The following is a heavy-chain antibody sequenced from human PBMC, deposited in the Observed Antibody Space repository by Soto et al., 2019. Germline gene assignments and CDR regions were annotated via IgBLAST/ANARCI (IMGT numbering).Heavy chain of an antibody. CDR2: ISPRSGGT. D-gene: IGHD3-9*01. J-gene: IGHJ4*02. Sequence: ASVKVSCKASGYTFIDYYMHWVRQAPGQGFEWMGRISPRSGGTNYAQKFQGRVTMTWDTSLNTAYMELSSLISEDAAVYYCARPPGYISDWYYFDLWGQGTLVTVSS. V-gene: IGHV1-2*02. CDR1: GYTFIDYY. CDR3: ARPPGYISDWYYFDL.